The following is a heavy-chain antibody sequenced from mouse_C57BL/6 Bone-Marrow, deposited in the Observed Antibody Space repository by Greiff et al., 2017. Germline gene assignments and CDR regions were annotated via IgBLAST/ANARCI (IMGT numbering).Heavy chain of an antibody. CDR3: ARNGGSGRGFAY. CDR2: IWSGGST. Sequence: QVQLQQSGPGLVQPSQSLSITCTVSGFSLTSYGVHWVRQSPGKGLEWLGVIWSGGSTGYNAAFISRLSISKDNSKSQVFFKMNSLQADDTAIYYCARNGGSGRGFAYWGQGTLVTVSA. D-gene: IGHD4-1*01. CDR1: GFSLTSYG. J-gene: IGHJ3*01. V-gene: IGHV2-2*01.